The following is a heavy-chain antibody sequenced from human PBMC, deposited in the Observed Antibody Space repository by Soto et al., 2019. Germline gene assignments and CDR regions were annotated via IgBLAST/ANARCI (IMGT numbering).Heavy chain of an antibody. V-gene: IGHV3-11*01. Sequence: QVQLVESGGGLVKIGGSLRLSCAASGFTLSDHYMTWVRQVPGKGLEWVSYISASSTTIYYADSVKGRFTISRDNAKNSLFLQMNSLRAEDTAVYYCASDIRGANWGQGNLVTVSS. J-gene: IGHJ4*02. CDR3: ASDIRGAN. CDR1: GFTLSDHY. CDR2: ISASSTTI.